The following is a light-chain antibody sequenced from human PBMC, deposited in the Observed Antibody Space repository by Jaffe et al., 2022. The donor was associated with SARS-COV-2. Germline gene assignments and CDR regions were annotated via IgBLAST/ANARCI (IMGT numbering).Light chain of an antibody. CDR3: QHYYTTPPT. J-gene: IGKJ3*01. V-gene: IGKV4-1*01. CDR1: QSILYSPNNKNY. Sequence: DIVMTQSPDSLAVSLGERATINCRSSQSILYSPNNKNYLAWYQQKPGQPPKLLIYWASTRESGVPDRFSGSGSGTDFTLTISSLQAEDVAVYFCQHYYTTPPTFGPGTKVDIK. CDR2: WAS.